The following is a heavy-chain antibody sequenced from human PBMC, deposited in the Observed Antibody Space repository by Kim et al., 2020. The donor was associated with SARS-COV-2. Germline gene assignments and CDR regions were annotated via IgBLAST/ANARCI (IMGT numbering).Heavy chain of an antibody. D-gene: IGHD6-13*01. CDR2: ISYDGSNK. V-gene: IGHV3-30*04. J-gene: IGHJ4*02. Sequence: GGSLRLSCAASGFTFSSYAMHWVRQAPGKGLEWVAVISYDGSNKYYADSVKRRFTISRDNSKNTLHLQMNRQRAEDTAVYCCAREAGVQQLGSFTGFDYWGQGTLVTVSS. CDR1: GFTFSSYA. CDR3: AREAGVQQLGSFTGFDY.